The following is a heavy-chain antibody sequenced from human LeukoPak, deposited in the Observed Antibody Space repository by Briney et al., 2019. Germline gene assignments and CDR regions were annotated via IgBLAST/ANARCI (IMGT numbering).Heavy chain of an antibody. V-gene: IGHV1-2*02. D-gene: IGHD1-26*01. CDR1: GYTFTGYY. CDR3: ARHYPMGEYYFDY. J-gene: IGHJ4*02. Sequence: ASVKVSCKASGYTFTGYYMHWVRQAPGQGLEWMGWINPNSGGTNYAQKFQGRVTITTDESTSTAYMELSSLRSEDTAVYYCARHYPMGEYYFDYWGQGTLVTVSS. CDR2: INPNSGGT.